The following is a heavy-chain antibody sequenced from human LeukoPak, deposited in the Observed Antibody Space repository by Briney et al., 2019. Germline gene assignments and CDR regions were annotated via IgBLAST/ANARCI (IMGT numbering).Heavy chain of an antibody. J-gene: IGHJ4*02. CDR1: GFTFSSYW. V-gene: IGHV3-53*01. CDR2: IYSGGST. CDR3: ASSFYGDYGFDY. Sequence: GGSLRLSCAASGFTFSSYWMSWVRQAPGKGLEWVSVIYSGGSTYYADSVKGRFTISRDNSKNTLYLQMNSLRAEDTAVYYCASSFYGDYGFDYWGQGTLVTVSS. D-gene: IGHD4-17*01.